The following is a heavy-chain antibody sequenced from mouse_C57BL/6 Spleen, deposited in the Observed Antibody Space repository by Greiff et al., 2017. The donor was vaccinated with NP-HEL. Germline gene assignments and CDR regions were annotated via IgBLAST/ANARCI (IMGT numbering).Heavy chain of an antibody. V-gene: IGHV1-52*01. CDR3: ARGDGSYWYFDV. D-gene: IGHD2-3*01. CDR2: IDPSDSET. CDR1: GYTFTSYW. Sequence: QVQLQQPGAELVRPGSSVKLSCKASGYTFTSYWMHWVKQRPIQGLEWIGNIDPSDSETHYNQKFKDKATLTVDKSSSTAYMQLSSLTSEDSAVYYCARGDGSYWYFDVWGTGTTVTVSS. J-gene: IGHJ1*03.